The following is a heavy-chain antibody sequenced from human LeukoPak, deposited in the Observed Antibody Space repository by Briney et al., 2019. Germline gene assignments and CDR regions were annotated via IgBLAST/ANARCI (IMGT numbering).Heavy chain of an antibody. D-gene: IGHD5-24*01. Sequence: ASVKVSCKASGYTFTSYYMHWVRQAPGQGLEWMGIINPSGGSTSYAQRFQGRGTMTRDTSTSTVYLELSSLRSEDTAVYYCARVSREGMGYWGQGTLVTVSS. CDR3: ARVSREGMGY. CDR2: INPSGGST. CDR1: GYTFTSYY. V-gene: IGHV1-46*03. J-gene: IGHJ4*02.